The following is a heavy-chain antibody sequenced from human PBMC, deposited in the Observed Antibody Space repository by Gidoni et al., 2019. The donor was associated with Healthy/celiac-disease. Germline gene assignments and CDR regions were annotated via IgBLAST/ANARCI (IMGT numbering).Heavy chain of an antibody. V-gene: IGHV3-23*01. J-gene: IGHJ4*02. Sequence: EVQLLESGGGLVQPGGSLRLSCAASGFTFSSYAMSWVRQAPGQGLEWVAAISGSGGSTYYADSVKGRFTISRDNSKNTLYLQMNSLRAEDTAVYYCAKLYLVAWLLDYWGQGTLVTVSS. CDR3: AKLYLVAWLLDY. D-gene: IGHD3-3*01. CDR2: ISGSGGST. CDR1: GFTFSSYA.